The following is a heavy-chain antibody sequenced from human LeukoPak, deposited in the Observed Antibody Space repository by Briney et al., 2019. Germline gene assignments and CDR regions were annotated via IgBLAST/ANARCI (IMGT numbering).Heavy chain of an antibody. V-gene: IGHV3-53*01. D-gene: IGHD5-18*01. J-gene: IGHJ6*03. CDR1: GFTVSSNY. CDR2: IYSGGST. CDR3: ARVNRYSYGYYYYYYMDV. Sequence: PGGSLRLSCAASGFTVSSNYMSWVRQAPGKGLEWVSVIYSGGSTYYAGSVKGRFTTSRDNSKNTLYLQMNSLRAEDTAVYYCARVNRYSYGYYYYYYMDVWGKGTTVTISS.